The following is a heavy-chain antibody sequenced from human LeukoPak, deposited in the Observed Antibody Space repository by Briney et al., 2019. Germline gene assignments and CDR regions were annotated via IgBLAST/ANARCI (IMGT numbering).Heavy chain of an antibody. D-gene: IGHD6-13*01. CDR3: ARDESSNWLRVLDYYYMDV. V-gene: IGHV3-7*01. J-gene: IGHJ6*03. Sequence: GGSLRLSCAASGFTFSSYWMSWVRQAPGKGLEWVANIKQDGSEKYYVDSVKGRFTISRDNAENSLYLQMNSLRAEDTAVYYCARDESSNWLRVLDYYYMDVWGKGTTVTVSS. CDR1: GFTFSSYW. CDR2: IKQDGSEK.